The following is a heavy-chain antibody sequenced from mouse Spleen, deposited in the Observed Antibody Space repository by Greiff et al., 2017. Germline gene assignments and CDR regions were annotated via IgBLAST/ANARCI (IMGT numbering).Heavy chain of an antibody. CDR1: GFTFSSYA. CDR3: ARRGVGGYAMDY. CDR2: ISSGGSYT. D-gene: IGHD1-1*01. J-gene: IGHJ4*01. V-gene: IGHV5-9-1*01. Sequence: EVMLVESGGGLVKPGGSLKLSCAASGFTFSSYAMSWVRQTPEKRLEWVATISSGGSYTYYPDSVKGRFAIARDNAKNTLYLQMSSLRSEDTAMYYCARRGVGGYAMDYWGQGTSVTVSS.